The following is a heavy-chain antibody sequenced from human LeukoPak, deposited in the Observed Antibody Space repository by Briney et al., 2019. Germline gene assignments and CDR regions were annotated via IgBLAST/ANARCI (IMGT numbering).Heavy chain of an antibody. V-gene: IGHV5-51*01. CDR1: GYRFTNYW. D-gene: IGHD2-21*02. Sequence: GESLKISCKGSGYRFTNYWIAWVRQMPGKGLEWMGIIYPGDSESRYSPSFQGQVTFSADKSISTAYLQWSSLKASDNAMYYCARLDSGGDCRDHWGQGTLVSVSS. J-gene: IGHJ5*02. CDR2: IYPGDSES. CDR3: ARLDSGGDCRDH.